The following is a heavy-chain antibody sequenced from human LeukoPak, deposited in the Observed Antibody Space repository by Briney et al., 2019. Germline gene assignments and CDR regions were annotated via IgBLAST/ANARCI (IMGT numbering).Heavy chain of an antibody. D-gene: IGHD3-10*01. CDR2: ISYDGSNK. V-gene: IGHV3-30-3*01. J-gene: IGHJ4*02. CDR3: ARDGRGRGVLDY. CDR1: GFTFSNYA. Sequence: GRSLRLSCAASGFTFSNYAMYWVRQAPGKGLEWVAVISYDGSNKYYADSVKGRFTISRDISKNTLYLQMNSLRPEDTAFYYCARDGRGRGVLDYWGQGTLGTVSS.